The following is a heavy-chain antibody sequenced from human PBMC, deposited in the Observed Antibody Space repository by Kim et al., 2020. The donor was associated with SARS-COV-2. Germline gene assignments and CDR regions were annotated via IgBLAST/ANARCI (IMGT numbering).Heavy chain of an antibody. CDR2: IRSKAYGGTT. J-gene: IGHJ4*02. CDR1: GFTFGDYA. V-gene: IGHV3-49*04. CDR3: TRDQSFFGGFGELPVDY. D-gene: IGHD3-10*01. Sequence: GGSLRLSCTASGFTFGDYAMSWVRQAPGKGLEWVGFIRSKAYGGTTEYAASVKGRFTISRDDSKSIAYLQMNSLKTEDTAVYYCTRDQSFFGGFGELPVDYWGQGTLVTVSS.